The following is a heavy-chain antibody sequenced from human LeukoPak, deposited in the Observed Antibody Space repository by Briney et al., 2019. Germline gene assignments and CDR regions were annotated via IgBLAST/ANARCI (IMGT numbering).Heavy chain of an antibody. CDR3: ATELRFFRYFDY. CDR1: GGSISSGGYS. V-gene: IGHV4-30-2*02. D-gene: IGHD3-3*01. J-gene: IGHJ4*02. CDR2: IYHSGST. Sequence: SETLSLTCAVSGGSISSGGYSWSWLRQPPGKGLEWIGYIYHSGSTYYNPSLKSRVTISVDRSKNQFSLKLSSVSAADTAVYYCATELRFFRYFDYWGQGTLVTVSS.